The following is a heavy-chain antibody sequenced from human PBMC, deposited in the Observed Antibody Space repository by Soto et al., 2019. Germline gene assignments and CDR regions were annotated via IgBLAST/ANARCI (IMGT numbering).Heavy chain of an antibody. D-gene: IGHD4-17*01. CDR1: GGTFSSYA. V-gene: IGHV1-69*06. CDR2: IIPIFGTA. J-gene: IGHJ4*02. CDR3: ARDRGELRWYNFDY. Sequence: VASVKVSCKASGGTFSSYAISWVRQAPGQGPEWMGGIIPIFGTANYAQKFQGRVTITADKSTSTAYMELSSLRSEDTAVYYCARDRGELRWYNFDYWGQGTLVTVSS.